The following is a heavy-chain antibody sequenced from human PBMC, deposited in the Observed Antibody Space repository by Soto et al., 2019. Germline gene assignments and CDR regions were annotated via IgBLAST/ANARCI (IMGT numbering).Heavy chain of an antibody. CDR1: GGSISSSSYY. Sequence: SETLSLTCTVSGGSISSSSYYWGWIRQPPGKGLEWIGSIYYSGSTYYNPSLKSRVTISVDTSKNQFSLKLSSVTAADTAVYYCATEEYSSSSDFGYYYYYMDVWGKGTTVTVSS. CDR3: ATEEYSSSSDFGYYYYYMDV. D-gene: IGHD6-6*01. CDR2: IYYSGST. J-gene: IGHJ6*03. V-gene: IGHV4-39*01.